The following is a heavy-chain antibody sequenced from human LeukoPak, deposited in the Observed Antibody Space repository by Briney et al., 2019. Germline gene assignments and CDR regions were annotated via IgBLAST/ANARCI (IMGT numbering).Heavy chain of an antibody. CDR2: ISYSGST. D-gene: IGHD6-13*01. V-gene: IGHV4-59*08. J-gene: IGHJ4*02. Sequence: SETLSLTCTVSGGSISSYNWSWIRQRPGKGLEWIGYISYSGSTNYNPSLKSRVTMSVDTSKNQFSLRLSSVTSAYTALYYCARRGISAAGTYDYWGQGTLVTVSS. CDR1: GGSISSYN. CDR3: ARRGISAAGTYDY.